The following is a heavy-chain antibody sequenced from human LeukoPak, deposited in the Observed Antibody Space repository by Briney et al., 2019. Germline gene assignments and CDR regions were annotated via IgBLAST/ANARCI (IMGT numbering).Heavy chain of an antibody. CDR2: ISYDGSNK. J-gene: IGHJ4*02. V-gene: IGHV3-30*18. D-gene: IGHD6-19*01. CDR3: AKGSSSSGWYGVDDY. CDR1: VFTFSKYG. Sequence: PGGSLRLSCAPSVFTFSKYGMHWVRHAPGKGLEWGAVISYDGSNKYYADSVKGRFTISRDNSKNTLYLQMNSLRAEDTAVYYCAKGSSSSGWYGVDDYWGQGTLVTVSS.